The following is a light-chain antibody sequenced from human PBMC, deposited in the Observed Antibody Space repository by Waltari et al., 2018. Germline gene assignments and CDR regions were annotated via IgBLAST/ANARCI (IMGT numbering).Light chain of an antibody. V-gene: IGLV3-1*01. CDR3: QAWDSSPGV. J-gene: IGLJ2*01. CDR1: KLVAKY. Sequence: SYELTQPPSVSVSPGQTASITGSGDKLVAKYACWYQQKPGQSLWLGIYQESKGPPGLPDRFSAANSATLATRTIRGTQDMDETDYYCQAWDSSPGVFGGGTKLTVL. CDR2: QES.